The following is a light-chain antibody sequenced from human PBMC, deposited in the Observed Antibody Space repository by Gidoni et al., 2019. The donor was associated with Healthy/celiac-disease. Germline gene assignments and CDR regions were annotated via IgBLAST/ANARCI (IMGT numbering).Light chain of an antibody. CDR3: SSYTSSSTLV. J-gene: IGLJ2*01. CDR2: DVS. CDR1: SSDVGGYNY. V-gene: IGLV2-14*03. Sequence: QSALTQPASVSGSPGQSITISCTGTSSDVGGYNYVSWYQQHPGKAPKLMIYDVSNRPSGASNRFSGSKSGNTASLTISGLQAEDAADYYCSSYTSSSTLVFGGGTKLTVL.